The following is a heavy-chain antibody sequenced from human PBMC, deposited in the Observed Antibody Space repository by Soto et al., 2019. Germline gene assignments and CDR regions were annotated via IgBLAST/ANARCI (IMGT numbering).Heavy chain of an antibody. Sequence: QVQLQKSGPGLVKPSETLSLTCTVSGGSVSSGSYYWSWIRQPPGKGLEWIGYIYYSGSTNYNPSLKSRVTISVDTSKNQFSLKLSSVTAADTAVYYCARGIVGAKTFDYWGQGTLVTVSS. CDR2: IYYSGST. CDR3: ARGIVGAKTFDY. J-gene: IGHJ4*02. CDR1: GGSVSSGSYY. D-gene: IGHD1-26*01. V-gene: IGHV4-61*01.